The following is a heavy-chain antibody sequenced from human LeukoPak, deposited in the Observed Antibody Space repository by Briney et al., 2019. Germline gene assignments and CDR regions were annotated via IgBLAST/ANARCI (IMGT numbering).Heavy chain of an antibody. Sequence: GGSLRLSYAASGFTFSDYYMSWIRQAPGKGLEWISHISGSSSYTNYADSVKGRFTISRDNAKNSLYLQMNSLRVEDTAVYYCARDNQQLGRFDPWGQGTQVTVSS. CDR3: ARDNQQLGRFDP. CDR2: ISGSSSYT. J-gene: IGHJ5*02. D-gene: IGHD6-13*01. V-gene: IGHV3-11*05. CDR1: GFTFSDYY.